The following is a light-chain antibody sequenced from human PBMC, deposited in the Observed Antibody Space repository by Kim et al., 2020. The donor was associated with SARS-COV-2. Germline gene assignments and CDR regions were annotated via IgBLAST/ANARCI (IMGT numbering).Light chain of an antibody. CDR3: QQYNHPLT. Sequence: LSASVGDSVTSTCRASQSISKWLAWYQQKPGKAPNLLIYDASNLERGVPSRFSGSGSGTEFTLTISSLQPDDFATYYCQQYNHPLTFGGGTKVEI. CDR1: QSISKW. J-gene: IGKJ4*01. V-gene: IGKV1-5*01. CDR2: DAS.